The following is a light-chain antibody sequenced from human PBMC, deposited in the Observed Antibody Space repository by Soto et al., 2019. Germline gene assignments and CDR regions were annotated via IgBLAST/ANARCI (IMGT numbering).Light chain of an antibody. J-gene: IGKJ1*01. CDR1: QSVTNY. Sequence: EIFLTQSPDTLSLSPGERATLTCRASQSVTNYIAWYHQRPGQPPRLLIYDASNRATGVPARFSGTRSEPDFTLTISAVEPADSGLYDCQQRLNWPPGFGQGTKVEIK. CDR2: DAS. CDR3: QQRLNWPPG. V-gene: IGKV3-11*01.